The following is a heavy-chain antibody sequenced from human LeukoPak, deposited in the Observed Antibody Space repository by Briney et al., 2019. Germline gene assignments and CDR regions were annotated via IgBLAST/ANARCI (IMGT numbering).Heavy chain of an antibody. D-gene: IGHD6-19*01. V-gene: IGHV2-5*02. CDR3: AHRRGGRGRSSGWYWFDP. CDR2: IYWDDGN. J-gene: IGHJ5*02. Sequence: ESAPTLAKPTQTHTLTCTFSGCSLSASGVGVGWIGQPPAKALGWLALIYWDDGNRYTPSLKSRLTITKETSKSHVVLTMTTMDLVDTATYYCAHRRGGRGRSSGWYWFDPWGQGTLVTVSS. CDR1: GCSLSASGVG.